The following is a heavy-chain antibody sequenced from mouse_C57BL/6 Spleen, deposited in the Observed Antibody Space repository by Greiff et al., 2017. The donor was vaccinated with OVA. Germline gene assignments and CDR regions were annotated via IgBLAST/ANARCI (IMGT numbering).Heavy chain of an antibody. V-gene: IGHV1-82*01. CDR3: ARARYRSNYYFDY. D-gene: IGHD2-5*01. CDR2: IYPGDGDT. CDR1: GYAFSSSW. J-gene: IGHJ2*01. Sequence: VQLQQSGPELVKPGASVKISCKASGYAFSSSWMNWVKQRPGKGLEWIGRIYPGDGDTNYNGKFKGKATLTADKSSSTAYMQLSSLTSEDSAVYFCARARYRSNYYFDYWGQGTTLTVSS.